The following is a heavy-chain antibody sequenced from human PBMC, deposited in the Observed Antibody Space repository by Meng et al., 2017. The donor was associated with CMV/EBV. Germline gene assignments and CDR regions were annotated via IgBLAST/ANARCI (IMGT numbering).Heavy chain of an antibody. D-gene: IGHD3-3*01. CDR1: GGTFSSYA. CDR2: IIPILGIA. CDR3: ARFWSGYYKRGMDV. V-gene: IGHV1-69*10. J-gene: IGHJ6*02. Sequence: SVKVSCKASGGTFSSYAISWVRQAPGQGLEWMGGIIPILGIASYAQKFQGRVTITADKSTSTAYMELRSLRSDDTAVYYCARFWSGYYKRGMDVWGQGTTVTVSS.